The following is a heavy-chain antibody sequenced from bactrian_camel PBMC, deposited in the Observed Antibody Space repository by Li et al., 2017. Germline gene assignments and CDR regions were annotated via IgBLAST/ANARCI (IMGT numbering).Heavy chain of an antibody. V-gene: IGHV3S42*01. Sequence: VQLVESGVGLVQPGGSLRLSCAASGFTFSSYAMSWLRQVPGKGLEWISYINSGGGIKRYADSVKGRFTISRDNAKNTLYLQLSSLKTEDMAMYYCARDVYDFGREYDYWGRGTQVTVS. J-gene: IGHJ4*01. CDR2: INSGGGIK. D-gene: IGHD1*01. CDR1: GFTFSSYA. CDR3: ARDVYDFGREYDY.